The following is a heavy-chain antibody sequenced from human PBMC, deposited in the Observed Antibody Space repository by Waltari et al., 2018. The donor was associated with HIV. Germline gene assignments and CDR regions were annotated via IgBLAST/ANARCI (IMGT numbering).Heavy chain of an antibody. V-gene: IGHV1-18*01. Sequence: QVQLVQSGAEVKKPGASVKVSCTASGYTFTSYGISWVRQAPGQVLEWMGWISAYNGNTHYAQKRQGRVTMTTDTSTSTAYMELRSLRSDDTAVYYCARGIPSSSGWSVSDYWGQGTLVTVSS. CDR2: ISAYNGNT. CDR1: GYTFTSYG. J-gene: IGHJ4*02. D-gene: IGHD6-19*01. CDR3: ARGIPSSSGWSVSDY.